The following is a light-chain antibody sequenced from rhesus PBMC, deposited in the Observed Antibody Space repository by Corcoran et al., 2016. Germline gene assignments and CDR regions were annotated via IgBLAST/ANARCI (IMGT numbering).Light chain of an antibody. V-gene: IGKV1S12*01. CDR2: AAS. CDR3: QHYYDNPLT. Sequence: DIQMTQSPSALSASVGDRVTISCRASQNIYSNLAWYQQKPGKAPKLLIYAASSLQTGIPSRFSGRGSGTDFTLTISSLQPEDSAAYYCQHYYDNPLTFGGGTKVELK. J-gene: IGKJ4*01. CDR1: QNIYSN.